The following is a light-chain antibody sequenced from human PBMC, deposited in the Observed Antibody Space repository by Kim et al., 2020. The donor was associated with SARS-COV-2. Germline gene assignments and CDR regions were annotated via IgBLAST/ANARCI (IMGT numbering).Light chain of an antibody. Sequence: DIQMTQSPSSLSASVGDRVTITCQASQDISNYLNWYQQKPGKAPKLLIYDASNLETGVPSRFSGSGSGTHFTFTISSLQPEDITTYYCQQYADLPYTFGQGTKLEI. CDR2: DAS. CDR1: QDISNY. V-gene: IGKV1-33*01. J-gene: IGKJ2*01. CDR3: QQYADLPYT.